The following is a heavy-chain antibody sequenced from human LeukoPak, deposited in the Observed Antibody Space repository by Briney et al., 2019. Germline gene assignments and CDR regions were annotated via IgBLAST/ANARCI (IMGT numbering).Heavy chain of an antibody. D-gene: IGHD5-18*01. CDR1: GGSISSYY. Sequence: SETLSLTCTVSGGSISSYYWGWIRQPPGKGLEWIGNIFHNGNTYYNPSLKSRVTMSIDTSKKQFSLKLRTATAADTAVYYCARIEDVTRGYNHAYYFDYWGQGTLVTVSS. CDR2: IFHNGNT. J-gene: IGHJ4*02. CDR3: ARIEDVTRGYNHAYYFDY. V-gene: IGHV4-59*04.